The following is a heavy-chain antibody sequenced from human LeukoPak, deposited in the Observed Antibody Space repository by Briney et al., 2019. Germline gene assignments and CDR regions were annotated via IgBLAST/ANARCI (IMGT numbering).Heavy chain of an antibody. J-gene: IGHJ3*02. Sequence: GGSLRLSCAASGFTFSSHAMHWVRQAPGKGLEWVAVIWDDGSNKYYADSVKGRFTISRDNSKNTLYLQMSSLRAEDTAVYYCVKERLLWFGELRGLDAFDIWGQGTMVTVSS. CDR2: IWDDGSNK. D-gene: IGHD3-10*01. CDR3: VKERLLWFGELRGLDAFDI. CDR1: GFTFSSHA. V-gene: IGHV3-30*02.